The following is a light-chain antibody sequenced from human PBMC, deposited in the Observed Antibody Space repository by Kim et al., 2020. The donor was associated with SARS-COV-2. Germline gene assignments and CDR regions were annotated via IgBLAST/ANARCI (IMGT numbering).Light chain of an antibody. Sequence: EIVMTQSPATLSVSPGERATLSCRASQSVSSNLAWYQQKTGQAPRLLIYGASTRATGIPASFSGSGSGTEFALTISSLQSEDFAVYYCQQYNNWPYTFGQGTKLE. CDR1: QSVSSN. CDR2: GAS. CDR3: QQYNNWPYT. V-gene: IGKV3-15*01. J-gene: IGKJ2*01.